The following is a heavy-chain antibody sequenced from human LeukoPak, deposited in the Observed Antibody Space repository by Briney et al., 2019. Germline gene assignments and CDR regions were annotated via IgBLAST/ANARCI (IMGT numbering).Heavy chain of an antibody. D-gene: IGHD3-16*01. J-gene: IGHJ3*02. Sequence: GGSLRLSCAASGFSFSSSWMLWVRQTPGKGLVWLSRISPDGSSASYADSVKGRFTVSRDIARNTLSLQMNSLRAEDSAVYYCARLQGITPQPMTEGFDIWGQGTMVTVSS. CDR2: ISPDGSSA. CDR3: ARLQGITPQPMTEGFDI. CDR1: GFSFSSSW. V-gene: IGHV3-74*01.